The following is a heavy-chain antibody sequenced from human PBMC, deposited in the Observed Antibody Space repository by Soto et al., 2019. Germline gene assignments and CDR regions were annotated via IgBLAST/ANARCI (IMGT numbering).Heavy chain of an antibody. D-gene: IGHD1-26*01. Sequence: PGGSLRLSCTASGFTFGDYAMSWFRQAPGKGREWVGFIRSKANGGTTEYAASVKGRFTISRDDSKSIDYLQMNSLMTEDTAVYYCTRDPSGSYYNAFEIWGQGTMVTVSS. CDR2: IRSKANGGTT. J-gene: IGHJ3*02. V-gene: IGHV3-49*03. CDR3: TRDPSGSYYNAFEI. CDR1: GFTFGDYA.